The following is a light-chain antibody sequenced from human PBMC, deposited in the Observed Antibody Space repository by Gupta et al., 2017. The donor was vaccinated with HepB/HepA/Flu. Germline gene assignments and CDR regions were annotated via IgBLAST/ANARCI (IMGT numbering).Light chain of an antibody. Sequence: DTQMTQSPSSLPASVGDRVTITCLASRSVNTYLNWYQPKPGKVPKLLIYGVITLQSGVPSRFSGSGSGTDFTLTINRLQPEDFASYFCQQCDNAPRTFGEGTKVDIK. CDR2: GVI. V-gene: IGKV1-39*01. J-gene: IGKJ1*01. CDR1: RSVNTY. CDR3: QQCDNAPRT.